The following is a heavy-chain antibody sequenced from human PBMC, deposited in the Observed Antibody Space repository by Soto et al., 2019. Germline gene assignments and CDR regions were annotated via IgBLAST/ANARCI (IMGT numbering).Heavy chain of an antibody. CDR2: SNAGNGYT. D-gene: IGHD3-16*01. J-gene: IGHJ6*02. Sequence: ASVKVSCKASGYTFTTYSMHWVRQAPGHRLEWMGWSNAGNGYTQYSQDFQGRVTITRDTSASTAYMELSSLRSEDMAVYYCARDGGSGMDVWGQGTTVTVAS. CDR3: ARDGGSGMDV. CDR1: GYTFTTYS. V-gene: IGHV1-3*02.